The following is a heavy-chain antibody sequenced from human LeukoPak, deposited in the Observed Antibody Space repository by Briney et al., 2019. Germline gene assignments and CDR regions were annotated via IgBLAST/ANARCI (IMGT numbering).Heavy chain of an antibody. CDR1: GGFFSGYY. J-gene: IGHJ5*02. D-gene: IGHD3-10*01. CDR3: ARARRITMVRWFDP. V-gene: IGHV4-34*01. CDR2: INHSGST. Sequence: SETLSLTCAVYGGFFSGYYWSWIRQPPGKGLEWIGEINHSGSTNYNPSLKSRVTISVDTSKNQFSLKLSSVTAADTAVYYCARARRITMVRWFDPWGQGTLSPSPQ.